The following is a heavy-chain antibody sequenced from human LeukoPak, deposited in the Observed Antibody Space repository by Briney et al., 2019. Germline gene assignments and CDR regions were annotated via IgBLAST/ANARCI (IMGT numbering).Heavy chain of an antibody. V-gene: IGHV3-30*04. CDR2: ISYEGSNK. Sequence: GGSLRLSCAASGFTFRSYAMHWVRQAPGKGLEWVAVISYEGSNKYYADSVKGRFTISRDNSKNTLYLQMSSLSAEDTAVYYCAKQPYCTNGVCYLRYYFDYWGQGTLVTVSS. D-gene: IGHD2-8*01. J-gene: IGHJ4*02. CDR1: GFTFRSYA. CDR3: AKQPYCTNGVCYLRYYFDY.